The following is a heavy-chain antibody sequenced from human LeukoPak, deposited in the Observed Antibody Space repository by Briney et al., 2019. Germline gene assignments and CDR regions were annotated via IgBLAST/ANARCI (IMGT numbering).Heavy chain of an antibody. Sequence: GGSLRLSCAASGFTFSSYGMHWVRQAPGKGLEWVAVIWYDGSNKYYADSVKGRFTISRDNSKNTLYLQMNSLRAEDTAVYYCARAHGCSSATCYHNWLDPWGQGALVTVSS. D-gene: IGHD2-2*01. V-gene: IGHV3-33*01. CDR2: IWYDGSNK. CDR1: GFTFSSYG. J-gene: IGHJ5*02. CDR3: ARAHGCSSATCYHNWLDP.